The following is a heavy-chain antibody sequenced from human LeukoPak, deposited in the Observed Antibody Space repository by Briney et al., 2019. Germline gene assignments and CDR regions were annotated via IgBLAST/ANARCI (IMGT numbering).Heavy chain of an antibody. Sequence: PSQTLSLTCAVSGGSISSRGYSWSWIRQPPGKGLEWIGYIYHSGSTYYNPSLKSRVTISVDRSKNQFSLKLSSVTAADTAVYYCARGDAFDIWGQGTMVTVSS. J-gene: IGHJ3*02. CDR3: ARGDAFDI. V-gene: IGHV4-30-2*01. CDR1: GGSISSRGYS. CDR2: IYHSGST.